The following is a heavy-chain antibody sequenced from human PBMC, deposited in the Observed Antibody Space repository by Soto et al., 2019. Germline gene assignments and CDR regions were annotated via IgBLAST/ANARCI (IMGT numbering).Heavy chain of an antibody. J-gene: IGHJ4*02. CDR2: MNPNSGNT. Sequence: ASVKVSCKASGYTFTSYDINWVRQATGQGLEWMGWMNPNSGNTGYAQKFQGRVTMTRNTSISTAYMELSSLRSDDTAVYYCARELRHGVSYDSSGYYADYWGQGTLVTVSS. CDR3: ARELRHGVSYDSSGYYADY. D-gene: IGHD3-22*01. V-gene: IGHV1-8*01. CDR1: GYTFTSYD.